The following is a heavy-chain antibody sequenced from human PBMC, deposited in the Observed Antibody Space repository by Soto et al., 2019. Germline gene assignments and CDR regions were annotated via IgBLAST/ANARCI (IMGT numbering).Heavy chain of an antibody. CDR1: GFTFSSYA. J-gene: IGHJ6*02. CDR2: ISGSGGST. Sequence: EVQLLESGGGLVQPGGSLRLSCAASGFTFSSYAMSWVRQAPGKGLEWVSAISGSGGSTYYADSVKGRFTISRDNSKNTLYLQMTSLGAEDTAVYYCGKALRYYGSGSYYNVTDYYYCGMDVWGQGATVTVSS. V-gene: IGHV3-23*01. D-gene: IGHD3-10*01. CDR3: GKALRYYGSGSYYNVTDYYYCGMDV.